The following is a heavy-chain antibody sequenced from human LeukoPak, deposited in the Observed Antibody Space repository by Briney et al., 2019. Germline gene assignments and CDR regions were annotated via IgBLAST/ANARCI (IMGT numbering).Heavy chain of an antibody. V-gene: IGHV1-2*02. CDR3: ARDEYSGSDGGWFDP. CDR1: GYTFTGYY. D-gene: IGHD1-26*01. Sequence: ASVKVSCKASGYTFTGYYMHWVRQAPGQGLEWMGWINPNSGGTNYAQKFQGRVTMTRDTSISTAYMELRSLRSDDTAVYYCARDEYSGSDGGWFDPWGQGTLVTVSS. CDR2: INPNSGGT. J-gene: IGHJ5*02.